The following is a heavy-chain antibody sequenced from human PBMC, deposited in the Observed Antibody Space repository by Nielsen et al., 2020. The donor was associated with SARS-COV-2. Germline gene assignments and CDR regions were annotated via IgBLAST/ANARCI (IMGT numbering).Heavy chain of an antibody. D-gene: IGHD6-19*01. V-gene: IGHV3-20*04. CDR3: ARGWLAAPYYYGMDL. CDR2: INWSGTNT. Sequence: GESLKISCAASGFIFDDFGMSWVRQAPGKGLEWVSSINWSGTNTDYADSLKGRFTISRDNAKSSLYLQMNSLRAEDTAFYYCARGWLAAPYYYGMDLWGQGNTVTVSS. CDR1: GFIFDDFG. J-gene: IGHJ6*02.